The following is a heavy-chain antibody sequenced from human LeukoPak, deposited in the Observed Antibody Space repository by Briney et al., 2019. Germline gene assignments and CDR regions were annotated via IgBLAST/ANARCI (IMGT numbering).Heavy chain of an antibody. D-gene: IGHD4-11*01. CDR2: IIPIFGTA. J-gene: IGHJ6*02. CDR1: GGTFSSYA. CDR3: ARARDDYSNYLYYYYGMDV. V-gene: IGHV1-69*01. Sequence: ASVTVSFKASGGTFSSYAISWVRQAPGQGLEWMGGIIPIFGTANYAQKFQGRVTITADESTSTAYMELSSLRSEDTAVYYCARARDDYSNYLYYYYGMDVWGQGTTVTVSS.